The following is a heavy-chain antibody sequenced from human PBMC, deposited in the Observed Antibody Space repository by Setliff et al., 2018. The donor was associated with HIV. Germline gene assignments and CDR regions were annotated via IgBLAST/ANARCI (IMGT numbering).Heavy chain of an antibody. D-gene: IGHD3-3*01. CDR3: ARDLRYSDDFWSGYSTYYFDY. V-gene: IGHV1-18*01. CDR1: GYTFTSYG. CDR2: ISGYNGHT. J-gene: IGHJ4*02. Sequence: ASVKVSCKASGYTFTSYGINWVRQAPGQGLEWMGWISGYNGHTNYAQKVQGRVTMTTDTSTSTAYMELRSLRSDDTAVYYCARDLRYSDDFWSGYSTYYFDYWGQGTLVTVSS.